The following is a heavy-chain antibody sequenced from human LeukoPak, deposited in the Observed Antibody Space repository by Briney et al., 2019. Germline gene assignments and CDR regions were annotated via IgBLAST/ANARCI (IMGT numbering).Heavy chain of an antibody. D-gene: IGHD4-23*01. CDR1: GGSISSRSYY. Sequence: SETLSLTCTVSGGSISSRSYYWGWIRQPPGKGLEWIGSIYNPSLKSRVTISVDTSKNQFSLRLSSVTAADTAVYYCAKNASTVVTPGGWFDPWGQGTLVT. J-gene: IGHJ5*02. CDR3: AKNASTVVTPGGWFDP. V-gene: IGHV4-39*07.